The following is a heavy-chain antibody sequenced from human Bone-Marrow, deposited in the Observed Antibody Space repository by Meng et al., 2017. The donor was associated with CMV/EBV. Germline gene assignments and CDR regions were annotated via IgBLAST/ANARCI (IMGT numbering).Heavy chain of an antibody. V-gene: IGHV4-59*12. CDR1: GGSIRSYY. Sequence: SETLSLTCTLSGGSIRSYYWNWIRQSPGKGLEWIGYIYYSGSTNYSPSLKSRVTISVDTSKNQFSLKLSSVTAADTAVYYCARYRIAAAGHYYYLDVWGQGTTVTVSS. CDR2: IYYSGST. CDR3: ARYRIAAAGHYYYLDV. D-gene: IGHD6-13*01. J-gene: IGHJ6*02.